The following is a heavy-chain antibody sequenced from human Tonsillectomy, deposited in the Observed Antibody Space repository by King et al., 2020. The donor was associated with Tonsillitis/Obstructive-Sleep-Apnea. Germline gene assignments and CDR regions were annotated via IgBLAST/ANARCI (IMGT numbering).Heavy chain of an antibody. CDR3: ARIVVPATSSSLWFDY. V-gene: IGHV3-53*01. Sequence: VQLVESGGGLIQPGGSLRLSCAVSGFTVSNNYMSWVRQAPGKGLEWVSVIYSGSGTHYADSVKGRFTISRDNSENTLYLQMNSLRAEDTAVYYCARIVVPATSSSLWFDYWGQGTLVTVSS. CDR1: GFTVSNNY. CDR2: IYSGSGT. D-gene: IGHD2-2*01. J-gene: IGHJ4*02.